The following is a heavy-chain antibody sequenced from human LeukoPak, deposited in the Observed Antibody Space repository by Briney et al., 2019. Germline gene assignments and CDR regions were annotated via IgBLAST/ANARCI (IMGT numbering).Heavy chain of an antibody. CDR1: GFTFSSYE. CDR2: ISSSGSTI. V-gene: IGHV3-48*03. Sequence: GGSLRLSCAASGFTFSSYEMNWVRQAPGKGLEWVSYISSSGSTIYYADSVKGRFTISRDNAKNSLYLQMNSLRAEDTAVYYCARGNRPALIDYXGQGTXVTVPS. CDR3: ARGNRPALIDY. J-gene: IGHJ4*02.